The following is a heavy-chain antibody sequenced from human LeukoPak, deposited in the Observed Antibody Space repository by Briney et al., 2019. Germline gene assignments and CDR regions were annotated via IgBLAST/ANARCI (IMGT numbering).Heavy chain of an antibody. Sequence: PGGSLRLSCAASGFTVIINYMSWVRQAPGKGLEWVSVIYSGGSTYYADSVKGRFTISRDNSKNTLYLQMNSLRAEDTVVYYCARDRDGYNPDYWGQGTLVTVSS. CDR3: ARDRDGYNPDY. D-gene: IGHD5-24*01. CDR2: IYSGGST. CDR1: GFTVIINY. J-gene: IGHJ4*02. V-gene: IGHV3-53*01.